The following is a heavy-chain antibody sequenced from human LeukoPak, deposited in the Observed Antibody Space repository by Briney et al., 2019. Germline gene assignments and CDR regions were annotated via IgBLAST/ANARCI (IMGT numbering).Heavy chain of an antibody. CDR2: INSDGSST. Sequence: PGGSLRLSCAASGFTFSSYWMHWVRQAPGKGLVWVSRINSDGSSTSYADSVKGRFTFSRDIAKKSLFLQMTSLRAEDTAVYYCAREPFYYGTTGYSYYFDYWGQGTLVTVSS. J-gene: IGHJ4*02. CDR1: GFTFSSYW. CDR3: AREPFYYGTTGYSYYFDY. D-gene: IGHD3-22*01. V-gene: IGHV3-74*01.